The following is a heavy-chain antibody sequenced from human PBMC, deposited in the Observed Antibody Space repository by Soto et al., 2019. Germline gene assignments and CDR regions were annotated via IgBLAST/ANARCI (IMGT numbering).Heavy chain of an antibody. CDR3: ARDPRSIPGTTSSADFQF. J-gene: IGHJ1*01. CDR2: ISAYNDNT. D-gene: IGHD1-20*01. Sequence: QVQLVQSGAEVKKPGAAVKVSCKASGYTFTSYGISWVRQAPGQGLEWMGWISAYNDNTNYAQKFQGTVTMTMDTSTSTAYMELRSLRSEDTAVYYCARDPRSIPGTTSSADFQFWCPGTLVSV. CDR1: GYTFTSYG. V-gene: IGHV1-18*04.